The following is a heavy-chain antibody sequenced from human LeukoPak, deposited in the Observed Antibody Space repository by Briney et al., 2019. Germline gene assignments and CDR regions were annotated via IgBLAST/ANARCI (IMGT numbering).Heavy chain of an antibody. J-gene: IGHJ4*02. Sequence: GGSLRLSCAASGFTFSSYWMHWVRQAPGKGLVWVSRIKSDGSITSYADSVKGRFTISRDNAKNSLYLQMNSLRAEDTALYYCARGIAARDWGSRVFDYWGQGTLVTVSS. D-gene: IGHD6-6*01. CDR3: ARGIAARDWGSRVFDY. CDR1: GFTFSSYW. CDR2: IKSDGSIT. V-gene: IGHV3-74*01.